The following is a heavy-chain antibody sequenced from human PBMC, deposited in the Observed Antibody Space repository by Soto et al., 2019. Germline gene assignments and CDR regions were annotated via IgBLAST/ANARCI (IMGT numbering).Heavy chain of an antibody. V-gene: IGHV3-23*01. CDR2: ISGSGGST. CDR3: AKDQRKTTIFGVVIYRGQYFDY. J-gene: IGHJ4*02. CDR1: GFTFSSYA. D-gene: IGHD3-3*01. Sequence: VGSLRLSCAAPGFTFSSYAMSWVRQAPGKGLEWVSAISGSGGSTYYADSVKGRFTISRDNSKNTLCLQMNSLRAEDTAVYYCAKDQRKTTIFGVVIYRGQYFDYWGQGTLVTVSS.